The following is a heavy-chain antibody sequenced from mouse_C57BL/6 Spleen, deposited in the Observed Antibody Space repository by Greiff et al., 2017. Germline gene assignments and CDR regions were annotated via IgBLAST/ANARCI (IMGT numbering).Heavy chain of an antibody. D-gene: IGHD1-1*01. J-gene: IGHJ4*01. CDR1: GFTFSSYA. V-gene: IGHV5-9-1*02. CDR3: TREYGSSYAMDY. CDR2: ISSGGDYI. Sequence: EVMLVESGEGLVKPGGSLKLSCAASGFTFSSYAMSWVRQTPEKRLEWVAYISSGGDYIYYADTVKGRFTISRDNARNTLYLQMSSLKSEDTAMYDCTREYGSSYAMDYWGQGTSVTVSS.